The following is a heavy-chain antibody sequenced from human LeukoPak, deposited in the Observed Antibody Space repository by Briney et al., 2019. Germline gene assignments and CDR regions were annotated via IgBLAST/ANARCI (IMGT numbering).Heavy chain of an antibody. J-gene: IGHJ5*02. V-gene: IGHV3-30*02. CDR1: GFTFSSYG. CDR2: IRYDGSNK. CDR3: AKDRRVVVPAANWFDP. Sequence: GGSLRLSCAASGFTFSSYGMHWVRQAPGKGLEWVAFIRYDGSNKYYADSVKGRFTISRDNSKNTLYLQMNSLRAEDTAVYYCAKDRRVVVPAANWFDPWGQGTLVTVSS. D-gene: IGHD2-2*01.